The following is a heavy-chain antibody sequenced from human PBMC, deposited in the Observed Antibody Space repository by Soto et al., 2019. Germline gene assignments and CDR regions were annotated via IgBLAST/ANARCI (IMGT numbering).Heavy chain of an antibody. D-gene: IGHD2-15*01. CDR1: VGTFSSYA. Sequence: GASVKVSCKAPVGTFSSYAISWVRQAPGQGLEWMGGIIPIFGTANYAQKFQGRVTITADESTSTAYMELSSLRSEDTAVYYCARDLRYCSGGSCYPENFDYWGQGTLVTVSS. J-gene: IGHJ4*02. V-gene: IGHV1-69*13. CDR3: ARDLRYCSGGSCYPENFDY. CDR2: IIPIFGTA.